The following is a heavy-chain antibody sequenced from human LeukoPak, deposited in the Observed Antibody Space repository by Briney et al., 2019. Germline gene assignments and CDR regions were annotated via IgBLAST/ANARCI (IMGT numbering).Heavy chain of an antibody. D-gene: IGHD5/OR15-5a*01. CDR3: ARKTVSTGVDY. J-gene: IGHJ4*02. CDR1: GGSFSGYF. Sequence: PSETLSLTCAVYGGSFSGYFWSWIRQPPGKGLEWIGEISHTGNTAYKSSLKSRVTISLDTSKNQFSLKLNSVTAADTAVYYCARKTVSTGVDYWGQGTLVTVSS. CDR2: ISHTGNT. V-gene: IGHV4-34*01.